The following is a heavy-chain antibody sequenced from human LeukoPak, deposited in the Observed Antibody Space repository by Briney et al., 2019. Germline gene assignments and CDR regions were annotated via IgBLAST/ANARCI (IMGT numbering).Heavy chain of an antibody. CDR1: GFTFSRYA. D-gene: IGHD3-22*01. Sequence: PGGSLRLSCAASGFTFSRYAMSRVRQAPGKGLEWDSAISGSGGSTYYADSVKGRFTISRDNSKNTLYLQMNSLRAEDTAVYYCAKVPSYYYDSSGYYPLNFDYWGQGTLVTVSS. CDR3: AKVPSYYYDSSGYYPLNFDY. CDR2: ISGSGGST. J-gene: IGHJ4*02. V-gene: IGHV3-23*01.